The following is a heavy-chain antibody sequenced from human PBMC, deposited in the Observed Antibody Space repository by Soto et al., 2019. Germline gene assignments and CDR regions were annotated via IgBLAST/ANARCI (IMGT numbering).Heavy chain of an antibody. CDR1: GYTFTSYG. Sequence: ASVKVSCKASGYTFTSYGISWVREAPGQGLEWMGWISAYNGNTNYAQKLQGRVTMTTDTSTSTAYMELRSLRSDDTAVYYCARANGILTGYRPNYYYGMDVWGQGTTVTVSS. CDR3: ARANGILTGYRPNYYYGMDV. D-gene: IGHD3-9*01. V-gene: IGHV1-18*04. CDR2: ISAYNGNT. J-gene: IGHJ6*02.